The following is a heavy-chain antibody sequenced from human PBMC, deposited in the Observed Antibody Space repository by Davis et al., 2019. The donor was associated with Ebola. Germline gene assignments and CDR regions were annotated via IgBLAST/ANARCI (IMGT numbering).Heavy chain of an antibody. D-gene: IGHD2-21*01. V-gene: IGHV4-61*02. CDR2: IYTSGST. Sequence: PSETLSLTCTVSGVSISSDTYYWSWIRQPAGKGLEWIGRIYTSGSTNYNPSLKSRVTMSVDTSKNQFSLKLSSVTAADTAVYYCAREPAPGGGDCLGFDYWGQGTLVTVSS. CDR3: AREPAPGGGDCLGFDY. CDR1: GVSISSDTYY. J-gene: IGHJ4*02.